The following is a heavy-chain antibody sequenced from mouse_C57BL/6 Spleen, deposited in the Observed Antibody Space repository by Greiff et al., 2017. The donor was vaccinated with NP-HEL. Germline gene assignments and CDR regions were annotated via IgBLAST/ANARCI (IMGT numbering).Heavy chain of an antibody. Sequence: QVQLKQPGAELVRPGSSVKLSCKASGYTFTSYWMHWVKQRPIQGLEWIGNIDPSDSDTHYNQKFKDKATLTVDKSSSTAYMQLSSLTSEDSAVYYCSRSYGSSLGYYFGGWGQGTTLTVSS. V-gene: IGHV1-52*01. CDR3: SRSYGSSLGYYFGG. CDR1: GYTFTSYW. CDR2: IDPSDSDT. J-gene: IGHJ2*01. D-gene: IGHD1-1*01.